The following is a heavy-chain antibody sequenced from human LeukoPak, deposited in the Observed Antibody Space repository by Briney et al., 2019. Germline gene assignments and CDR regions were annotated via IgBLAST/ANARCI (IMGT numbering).Heavy chain of an antibody. CDR1: GGSISSSSYY. D-gene: IGHD3-3*01. J-gene: IGHJ4*02. CDR2: IYYSGST. CDR3: ARAGFWSGYLDY. Sequence: SETLSLTCTVSGGSISSSSYYWGWIRQPPGKGLEWIGYIYYSGSTYYNPSLKSRVTISVDTSKNQFSLKLSSVTAADTAVYYCARAGFWSGYLDYWGQGTLVTVSS. V-gene: IGHV4-30-4*08.